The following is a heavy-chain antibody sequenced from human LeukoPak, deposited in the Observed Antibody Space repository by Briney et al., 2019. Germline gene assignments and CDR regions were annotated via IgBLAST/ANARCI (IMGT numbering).Heavy chain of an antibody. CDR1: GGSISSNNHY. Sequence: SETLSLTCTVSGGSISSNNHYWGWIRQPPGKGLEWIGSIYYSGSTYYNPSLKSRVTISVDTSKNQFSLKLSSVTAADTAVYYCAREKDGYNTGDFDYWGQGTLVTVSS. CDR2: IYYSGST. V-gene: IGHV4-39*02. CDR3: AREKDGYNTGDFDY. D-gene: IGHD5-24*01. J-gene: IGHJ4*02.